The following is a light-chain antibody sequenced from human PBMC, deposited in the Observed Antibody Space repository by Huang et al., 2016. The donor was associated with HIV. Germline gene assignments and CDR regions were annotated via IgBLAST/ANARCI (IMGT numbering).Light chain of an antibody. Sequence: HLTQSPPSLSASVGDLVFISCRASQDIGTSLAWYQQRTGRAPKLLISGASNLQTGVPSRFSGDSAGTFFTLFITDLQPEDFATYYCQQLHAYPITFGQGTRLDIK. CDR3: QQLHAYPIT. V-gene: IGKV1-13*02. CDR1: QDIGTS. J-gene: IGKJ5*01. CDR2: GAS.